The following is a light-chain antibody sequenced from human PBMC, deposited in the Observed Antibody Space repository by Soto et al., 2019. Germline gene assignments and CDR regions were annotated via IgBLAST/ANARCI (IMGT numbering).Light chain of an antibody. CDR2: EVS. CDR3: SSYAVNYNLV. J-gene: IGLJ2*01. V-gene: IGLV2-8*01. CDR1: SSDVGSYKF. Sequence: QSALTQPPSASGSPGQSVTISCTGTSSDVGSYKFVSWYQQHPGKAPKLMMYEVSKRPSGVPDRFSGSKSGNTASLTVSGLQAEDEADYFCSSYAVNYNLVFGGGTKVTVL.